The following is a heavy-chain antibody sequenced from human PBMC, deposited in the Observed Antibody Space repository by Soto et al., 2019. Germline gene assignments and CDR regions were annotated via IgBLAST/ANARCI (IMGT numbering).Heavy chain of an antibody. V-gene: IGHV3-30*18. D-gene: IGHD6-13*01. Sequence: GGSLRLSCAASGFTFSSYGMHWVRQAPGKGLEWVAVISYDGSNKYYADSVKGRFTNSRDNSKNTLYLQMNSLRAEDTAVYYCAKDQGYSSSWYVDYWGQGTLVTVSS. CDR3: AKDQGYSSSWYVDY. CDR2: ISYDGSNK. J-gene: IGHJ4*02. CDR1: GFTFSSYG.